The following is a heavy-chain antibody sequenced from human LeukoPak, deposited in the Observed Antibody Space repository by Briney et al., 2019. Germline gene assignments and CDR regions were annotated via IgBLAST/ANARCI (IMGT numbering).Heavy chain of an antibody. CDR3: ARDSGVRGVITPYYGMDV. CDR2: ISYDGSNK. V-gene: IGHV3-30*04. J-gene: IGHJ6*04. Sequence: GGSLRLSCAASGFTFSSYAMSWVRQAPGKGLEWVAVISYDGSNKYYADSVKGRFTISRDNSKNTLYLQMNSLRAEDTAVYYCARDSGVRGVITPYYGMDVWGKGTTVTVSS. D-gene: IGHD3-10*01. CDR1: GFTFSSYA.